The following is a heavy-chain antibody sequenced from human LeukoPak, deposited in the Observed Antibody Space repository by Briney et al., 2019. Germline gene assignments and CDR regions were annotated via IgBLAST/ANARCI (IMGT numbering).Heavy chain of an antibody. Sequence: GGSLRLSCAASGFSFSTFWMHWVRPVPGKGLVWVSRVNPDGSSTSYADSVKGRFTISRDNAKNTVYLQMNSLRDEDTAVYYCVSDSESRSGGDYWGQGTLVTVSS. CDR3: VSDSESRSGGDY. J-gene: IGHJ4*02. CDR1: GFSFSTFW. CDR2: VNPDGSST. V-gene: IGHV3-74*01. D-gene: IGHD1-26*01.